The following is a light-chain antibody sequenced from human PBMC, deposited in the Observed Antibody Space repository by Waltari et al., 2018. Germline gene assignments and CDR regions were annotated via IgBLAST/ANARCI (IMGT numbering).Light chain of an antibody. J-gene: IGLJ3*02. Sequence: YGLTQPPSISLSPGQTARITCSGDVLTNRFGYWYQQKTGQAPQLLIYKDNKRPSGIPERFSGSNSGAMVTLTITEVQADDEADYYCQSADGTGWVFGGGTRLTVL. V-gene: IGLV3-25*03. CDR1: VLTNRF. CDR2: KDN. CDR3: QSADGTGWV.